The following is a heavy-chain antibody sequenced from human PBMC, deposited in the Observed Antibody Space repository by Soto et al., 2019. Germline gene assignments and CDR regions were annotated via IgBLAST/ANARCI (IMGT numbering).Heavy chain of an antibody. D-gene: IGHD2-15*01. CDR2: ISTYSGNT. J-gene: IGHJ4*02. V-gene: IGHV1-18*01. CDR1: GYTFTTYG. CDR3: AREYCSGGSGQPGVLHN. Sequence: QVQLVQSGPEVKPPGASVKVSCKASGYTFTTYGINWVRQVPGQGLEWMGWISTYSGNTNYAQKVQGRVTVTRDTATKTVHMELRSLRSDDTAVYYCAREYCSGGSGQPGVLHNWGQGTLVTVSS.